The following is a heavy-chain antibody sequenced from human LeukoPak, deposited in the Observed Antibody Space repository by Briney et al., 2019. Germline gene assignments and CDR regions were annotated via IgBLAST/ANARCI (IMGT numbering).Heavy chain of an antibody. D-gene: IGHD2-15*01. V-gene: IGHV3-15*01. Sequence: GGSLRLSFAASGFTFSNAWMSWVRQAPGKGLEWVGRIKSKTDGGTTDYAAPVKGRFTISRDDSKNTLYLQMNSLKTEDTAVYYSTTVVVAATRLDYWGQGTLVTVSS. CDR2: IKSKTDGGTT. CDR3: TTVVVAATRLDY. J-gene: IGHJ4*02. CDR1: GFTFSNAW.